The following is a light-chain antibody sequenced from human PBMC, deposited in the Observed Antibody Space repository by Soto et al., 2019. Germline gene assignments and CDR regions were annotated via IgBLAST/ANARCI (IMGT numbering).Light chain of an antibody. V-gene: IGKV1-5*01. Sequence: IQLTQSPSFVSASVGDRVAITCRASQNLGKWLAWYQHKAGKAPKLLVFDASNLQDGVPSRFSGTGSGTEFTLTISGLQPDAFGTYYCQQYEHSYSFGQGTTVDIK. CDR1: QNLGKW. CDR3: QQYEHSYS. CDR2: DAS. J-gene: IGKJ2*01.